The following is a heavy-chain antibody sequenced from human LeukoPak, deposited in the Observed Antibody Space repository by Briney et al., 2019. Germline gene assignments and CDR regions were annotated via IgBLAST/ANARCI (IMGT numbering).Heavy chain of an antibody. CDR2: IIPILGIA. Sequence: VKVSCKASGGTFSSYTISWVRQAPGRGLEWMGRIIPILGIANYAQKFQGRVTITADESTSTAYMELSSLRSEDTAVYYCARTRVGRAYYYYMDVWGKGTTVTVSS. V-gene: IGHV1-69*02. CDR1: GGTFSSYT. CDR3: ARTRVGRAYYYYMDV. D-gene: IGHD2-15*01. J-gene: IGHJ6*03.